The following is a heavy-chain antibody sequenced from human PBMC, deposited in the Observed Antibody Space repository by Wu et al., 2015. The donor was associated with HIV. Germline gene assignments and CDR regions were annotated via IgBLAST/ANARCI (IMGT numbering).Heavy chain of an antibody. CDR3: ARGVLGATTSGDAFDV. J-gene: IGHJ3*01. Sequence: QVQLVQSGAEVKKPGASVKVACKASGYSFTSHHMHWVRQAPGQGPEWMGVINPSGGTVSYAQKFQGRVTMTRDTSTNTVYMELSSLRSEDTAVYYCARGVLGATTSGDAFDVWGQGDNGHRLF. CDR2: INPSGGTV. CDR1: GYSFTSHH. D-gene: IGHD1-26*01. V-gene: IGHV1-46*01.